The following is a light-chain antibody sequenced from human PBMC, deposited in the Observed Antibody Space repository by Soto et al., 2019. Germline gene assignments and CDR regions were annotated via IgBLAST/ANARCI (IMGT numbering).Light chain of an antibody. CDR3: QHYGRSPT. CDR1: QSVTSTY. CDR2: AAS. V-gene: IGKV3-20*01. J-gene: IGKJ1*01. Sequence: EIVLAQSTGTLSLSPGERATLSCRASQSVTSTYLSWYQQKPGQAPRLLFYAASSRAMGVPDRFTGSGSGTDFTLTINRLEPEDFAVYYCQHYGRSPTFGPGTKV.